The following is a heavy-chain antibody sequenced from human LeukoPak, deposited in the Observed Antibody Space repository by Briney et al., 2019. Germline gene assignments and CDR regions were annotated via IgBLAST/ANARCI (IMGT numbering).Heavy chain of an antibody. CDR1: GGSFSGYY. CDR3: ARAPITIFGVVIRNYYYYGMDV. V-gene: IGHV4-34*01. CDR2: INHSGST. Sequence: SETLSLTCAVYGGSFSGYYWSWIRQPPGKGLEWIGEINHSGSTNYNPSLKSRVTISVDTSKNQFSPKLSSVTAADTAVYYCARAPITIFGVVIRNYYYYGMDVWGQGTTVTVSS. J-gene: IGHJ6*02. D-gene: IGHD3-3*01.